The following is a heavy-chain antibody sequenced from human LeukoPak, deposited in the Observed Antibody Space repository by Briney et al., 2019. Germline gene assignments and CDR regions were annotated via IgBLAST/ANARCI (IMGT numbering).Heavy chain of an antibody. CDR2: ISYDGSNK. D-gene: IGHD3-22*01. J-gene: IGHJ4*02. CDR3: ATRPHYYDSSGSLGGHFDY. Sequence: GGSLRLSCAASGFTFSSYGMHWVRQAPGKGLERVAVISYDGSNKYYADSVKGRFTISRDNSKNTLYLQMNSLRAEDTAVYYCATRPHYYDSSGSLGGHFDYWGQGTLVTVSS. V-gene: IGHV3-30*03. CDR1: GFTFSSYG.